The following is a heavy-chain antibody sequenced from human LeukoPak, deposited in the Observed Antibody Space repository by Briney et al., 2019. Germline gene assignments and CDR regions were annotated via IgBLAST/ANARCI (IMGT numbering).Heavy chain of an antibody. CDR1: GAAISSYY. CDR3: ARYYYGDYPEPEYYFDY. V-gene: IGHV4-4*09. CDR2: IYTSGGT. D-gene: IGHD4-17*01. J-gene: IGHJ4*02. Sequence: SETLSLTCTVSGAAISSYYWSWIRQPPGKGLEWIGYIYTSGGTNYNPSLKSRVTISVDTSKNQFSLKLSSVTAADTAVYYCARYYYGDYPEPEYYFDYWGQGTLVTVSS.